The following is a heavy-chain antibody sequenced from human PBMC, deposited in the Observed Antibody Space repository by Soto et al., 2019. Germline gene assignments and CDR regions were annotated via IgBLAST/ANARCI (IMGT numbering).Heavy chain of an antibody. D-gene: IGHD6-13*01. CDR1: GFTFSSYS. CDR3: ARDWVERSSWKYYYYGMDV. J-gene: IGHJ6*02. CDR2: ISSSSSYI. V-gene: IGHV3-21*01. Sequence: GGSLRLSCAASGFTFSSYSMNWVRQAPGKGLEWVSSISSSSSYIYYADSVKGRFTISRDNAKNSLYLQMNSLRAEDTAVYYCARDWVERSSWKYYYYGMDVWGQGTTVTVSS.